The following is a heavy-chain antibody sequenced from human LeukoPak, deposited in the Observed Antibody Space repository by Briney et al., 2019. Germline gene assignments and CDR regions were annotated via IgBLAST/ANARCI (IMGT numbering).Heavy chain of an antibody. Sequence: PGGSLRLSCAASGFTFSSYGMHWVRQAPGEGLEWVAFIRYDGSNKYYADSVKGRFTISRDNSKNTLYLQMNSLRAEDTAVYYCASGPIEEVSYWGQGTLVTVSS. CDR3: ASGPIEEVSY. CDR2: IRYDGSNK. V-gene: IGHV3-30*02. CDR1: GFTFSSYG. D-gene: IGHD1-26*01. J-gene: IGHJ4*02.